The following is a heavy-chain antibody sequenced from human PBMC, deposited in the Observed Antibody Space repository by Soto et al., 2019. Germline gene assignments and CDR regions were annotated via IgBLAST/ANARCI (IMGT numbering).Heavy chain of an antibody. Sequence: SETLSLTCTVSGGSISNFYWSWIRQSPGKGLEWIGYVDDSGAANYNPSLKSRVSMSVDTSKNQVSLKMSSVTAADTAVYYCAKEAEAFISNYSPIAYYYTDVWGKGTTVTVSS. D-gene: IGHD4-4*01. V-gene: IGHV4-59*12. J-gene: IGHJ6*03. CDR1: GGSISNFY. CDR2: VDDSGAA. CDR3: AKEAEAFISNYSPIAYYYTDV.